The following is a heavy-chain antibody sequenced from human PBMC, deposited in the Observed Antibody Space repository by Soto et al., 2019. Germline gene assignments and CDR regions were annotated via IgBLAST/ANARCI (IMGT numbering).Heavy chain of an antibody. D-gene: IGHD3-3*01. CDR2: VYSSGGT. V-gene: IGHV4-4*07. CDR3: ARGQRFSDWFDP. Sequence: SETLSLTCSVSGGSMSGYYWTWIRQPAGKGLEWIGRVYSSGGTHYNSSLKSRVTISLDTSKNQFSLRLISVTAADAAVYYCARGQRFSDWFDPWGQGTLVTVSS. J-gene: IGHJ5*02. CDR1: GGSMSGYY.